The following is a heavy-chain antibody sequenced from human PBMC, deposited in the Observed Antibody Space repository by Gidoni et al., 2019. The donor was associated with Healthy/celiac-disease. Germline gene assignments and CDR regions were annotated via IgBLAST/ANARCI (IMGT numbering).Heavy chain of an antibody. CDR3: ARDEYSSSPGYFDY. D-gene: IGHD6-6*01. V-gene: IGHV3-21*01. J-gene: IGHJ4*02. CDR1: GFTFSSYS. Sequence: EVQLVESGGGLVKPGGSLRPSCSASGFTFSSYSMNWVRQAPGKGLEWVSSISSSSSYIYYADSVKGRFTISRDNAKNSLYLQMNSLRAEDTAVYYCARDEYSSSPGYFDYWGQGTLVTVSS. CDR2: ISSSSSYI.